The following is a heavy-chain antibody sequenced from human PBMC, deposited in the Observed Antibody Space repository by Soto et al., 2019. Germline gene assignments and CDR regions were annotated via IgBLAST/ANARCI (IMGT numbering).Heavy chain of an antibody. D-gene: IGHD6-19*01. Sequence: TGSRSLTCTESGYPMSSGSYLWLIRPAPGNGPAWIASIYPGGTTFYNPPLKSRVTVSVDKSNNQSSLKLRSVTAADTAVYYCSKAHVMVVAGSTFDYWGHGPLVKVS. CDR3: SKAHVMVVAGSTFDY. J-gene: IGHJ4*01. CDR2: IYPGGTT. CDR1: GYPMSSGSY. V-gene: IGHV4-38-2*02.